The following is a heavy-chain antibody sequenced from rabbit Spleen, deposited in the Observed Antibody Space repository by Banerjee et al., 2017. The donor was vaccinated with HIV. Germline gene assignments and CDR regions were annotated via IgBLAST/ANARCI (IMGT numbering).Heavy chain of an antibody. CDR2: IDAGGSGFT. J-gene: IGHJ4*01. V-gene: IGHV1S40*01. CDR3: ARGGGL. CDR1: GVSFSYSSY. Sequence: QSLEESGGDLVKPGASLTLTCTASGVSFSYSSYMCWVRQAPGKGLEWIACIDAGGSGFTYFATWAKGRFTISKTSSTTVTLQMTRLTAADTATYFCARGGGLWGPGTLVTVS.